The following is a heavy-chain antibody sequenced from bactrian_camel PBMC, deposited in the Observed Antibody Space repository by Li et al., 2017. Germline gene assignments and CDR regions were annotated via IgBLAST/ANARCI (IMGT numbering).Heavy chain of an antibody. V-gene: IGHV3S41*01. CDR2: INSGGGRV. CDR1: GFTFSSYA. CDR3: AAEASYSGDLFGF. J-gene: IGHJ6*01. D-gene: IGHD2*01. Sequence: ESGGGLVQPGGSLRLSCTASGFTFSSYAMSWVRQAPGKGLEWVSTINSGGGRVWAADSVKGRFTISRDNAKNTLYLQMNSLKPEDTAIYYCAAEASYSGDLFGFWGQGTQVTVS.